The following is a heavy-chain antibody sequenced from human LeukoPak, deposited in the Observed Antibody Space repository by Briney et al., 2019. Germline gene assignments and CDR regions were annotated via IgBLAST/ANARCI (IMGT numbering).Heavy chain of an antibody. Sequence: SGTLSLTCTVSGASFNSDDQYWNCIRQSPGKGLEWIVSIHPSAMLYNNPSLESRVTMSRDTSKKQFSLNLNSVTAADTAVYFCSRGLDSRKLGYWGQGILVTVSS. D-gene: IGHD3-22*01. CDR2: IHPSAML. CDR3: SRGLDSRKLGY. V-gene: IGHV4-31*03. J-gene: IGHJ4*02. CDR1: GASFNSDDQY.